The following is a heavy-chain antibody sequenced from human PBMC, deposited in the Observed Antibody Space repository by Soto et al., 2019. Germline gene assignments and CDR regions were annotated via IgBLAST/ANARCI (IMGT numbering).Heavy chain of an antibody. D-gene: IGHD6-19*01. CDR2: INHSGST. CDR1: GGSFSGYY. J-gene: IGHJ4*02. V-gene: IGHV4-34*01. Sequence: SETLSLTCAVYGGSFSGYYWSWIRQPPGKGLEWIGEINHSGSTNYNPSLKSRVTISVDTSKNRFSLKLTSVTAADTAVYYCARDQRLDSYSSPLYLYFDSWGQGSLVTVSS. CDR3: ARDQRLDSYSSPLYLYFDS.